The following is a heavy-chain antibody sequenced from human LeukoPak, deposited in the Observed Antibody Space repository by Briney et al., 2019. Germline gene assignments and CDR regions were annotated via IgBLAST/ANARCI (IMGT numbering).Heavy chain of an antibody. CDR2: INSDGSST. Sequence: PGGTLRLSCAASGFTFSVYWMHWVRQAPGRGLVWVSLINSDGSSTRYADSVKGRFTISRDNAKNTLYLQMNSLRAEDTAVYYCARGKAVAGTFSWFDPWGQGTLVTASS. J-gene: IGHJ5*02. CDR3: ARGKAVAGTFSWFDP. CDR1: GFTFSVYW. D-gene: IGHD6-19*01. V-gene: IGHV3-74*01.